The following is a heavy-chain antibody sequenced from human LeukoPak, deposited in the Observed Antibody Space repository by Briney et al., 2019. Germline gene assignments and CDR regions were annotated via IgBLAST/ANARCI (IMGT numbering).Heavy chain of an antibody. V-gene: IGHV3-33*01. Sequence: PGGSLRLSCAASGFTFSSYGMHWVRQAPGKGPEWVAFIWYEGSNKYYADSVKGRFTVSRDNPKNTLYLQMSSLRAEDTAMYYCAREDLGSRERNQLLRRHFYYYYGMDVWGQGTTVTVSS. D-gene: IGHD2-2*01. CDR1: GFTFSSYG. CDR3: AREDLGSRERNQLLRRHFYYYYGMDV. CDR2: IWYEGSNK. J-gene: IGHJ6*02.